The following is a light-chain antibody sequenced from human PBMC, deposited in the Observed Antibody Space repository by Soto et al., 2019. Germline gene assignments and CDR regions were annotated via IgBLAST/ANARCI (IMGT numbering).Light chain of an antibody. Sequence: QSVLTQPPSVFGAPGQRVTISCTGSNSNIEAGYDVHWYQQLPGTAPKLLIYGNSNRPSGVPDRFSGSKSVTSASLAITGLQAEDEADHYCQSYDSSRSGPVLGTGSKVTV. CDR1: NSNIEAGYD. J-gene: IGLJ1*01. CDR2: GNS. V-gene: IGLV1-40*01. CDR3: QSYDSSRSGPV.